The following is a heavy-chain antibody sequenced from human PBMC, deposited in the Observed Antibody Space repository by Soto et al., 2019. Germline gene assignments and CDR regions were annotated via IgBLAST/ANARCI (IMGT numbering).Heavy chain of an antibody. CDR1: GFTFSNYS. Sequence: EVQLVESGGGLVKPGGSLRVSCVASGFTFSNYSMNWVRQAPGKGLEWVSSISSSGTNIYYADSVRGRFTISRDNAKNSLYRHVNSLRSEDKAVYYCARAFDSYKNSFDSWGQGTLVSVSS. J-gene: IGHJ4*02. D-gene: IGHD1-26*01. CDR2: ISSSGTNI. V-gene: IGHV3-21*02. CDR3: ARAFDSYKNSFDS.